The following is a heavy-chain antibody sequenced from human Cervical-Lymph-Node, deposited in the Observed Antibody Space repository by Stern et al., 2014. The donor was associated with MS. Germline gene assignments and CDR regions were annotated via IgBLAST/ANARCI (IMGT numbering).Heavy chain of an antibody. J-gene: IGHJ5*02. V-gene: IGHV1-69*06. CDR3: ARGTGDNWFDP. CDR1: GGV. D-gene: IGHD3-10*01. Sequence: QVQLVQSGADVKKPGSAVRVSCKVSGGVSWLRQAPGQGLEYMGGIIRPVGTAHYAQRFQGRLTITADTSRNTTYMALRSLRSDDTAVYYCARGTGDNWFDPWGQGTLVSVSS. CDR2: IIRPVGTA.